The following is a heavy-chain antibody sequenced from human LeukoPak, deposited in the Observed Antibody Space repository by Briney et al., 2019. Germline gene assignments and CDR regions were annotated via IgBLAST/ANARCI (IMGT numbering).Heavy chain of an antibody. J-gene: IGHJ4*02. D-gene: IGHD3-10*01. V-gene: IGHV3-23*01. CDR1: GFTFSNYA. CDR3: AKGGFGRPFDY. Sequence: QPGGSLRLSCAASGFTFSNYAMSWVRQAPGKGLEWVSVISGSGGSTYYVDSVQGRFTISRDNSQNTLFLQMDSLRAEDTAVYYCAKGGFGRPFDYWGQGTLVTVSS. CDR2: ISGSGGST.